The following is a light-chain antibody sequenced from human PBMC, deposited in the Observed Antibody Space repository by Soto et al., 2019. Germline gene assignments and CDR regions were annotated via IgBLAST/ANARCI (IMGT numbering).Light chain of an antibody. J-gene: IGLJ1*01. CDR2: EFG. CDR1: SSDVAGYNY. CDR3: RSYAGTNSPYI. V-gene: IGLV2-8*01. Sequence: QSALTQPPSASGSPGQSVTISCTGTSSDVAGYNYVSWYQQHPSKVPKHIIHEFGKRPSGVPDRFSGSKSGNTASLTVSGLQAEDEADYCCRSYAGTNSPYIFGSGTKLTVL.